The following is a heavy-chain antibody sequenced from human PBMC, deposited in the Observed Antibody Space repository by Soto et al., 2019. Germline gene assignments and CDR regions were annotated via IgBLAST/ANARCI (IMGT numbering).Heavy chain of an antibody. CDR3: ARSMVTLWDY. D-gene: IGHD5-18*01. V-gene: IGHV3-66*01. CDR1: GFTFSSYG. J-gene: IGHJ4*02. Sequence: GGSLRLSCAASGFTFSSYGMHWVRQAPGKGLEWVSVIYSGGSTYYADSVKGRFTISRDNSKNTLYLQMNSLRAEDTAVYYCARSMVTLWDYWGQGTLVTVSS. CDR2: IYSGGST.